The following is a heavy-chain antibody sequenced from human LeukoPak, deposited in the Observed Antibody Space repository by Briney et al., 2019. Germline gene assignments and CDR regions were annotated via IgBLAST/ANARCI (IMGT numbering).Heavy chain of an antibody. V-gene: IGHV3-7*04. CDR1: GFTFSSYW. CDR3: ARVSGGALYGDLFLLEYYFDY. CDR2: IKQDGSEK. Sequence: GGSLRLSCAASGFTFSSYWMSWVRQAPGKGLEWVANIKQDGSEKYYVDSVKGRFTISRDNAKNSLYLQMNSLRAEDTAVYYCARVSGGALYGDLFLLEYYFDYWGQGTLVTVSS. J-gene: IGHJ4*02. D-gene: IGHD4-17*01.